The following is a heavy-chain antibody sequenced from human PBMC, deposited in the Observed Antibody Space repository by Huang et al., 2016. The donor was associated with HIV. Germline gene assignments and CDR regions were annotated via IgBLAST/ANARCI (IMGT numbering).Heavy chain of an antibody. D-gene: IGHD2-15*01. Sequence: QVQLVESGAELKKPGASVRVSCKVSGYTVSELSLHWVRTAPEKGLEWMGGFDPEEGETTNAQRLQGRVTMTEDTSTEAAYMELSRLRPEDTAVYYCATSTPDVGAGVLRSAFDIWGQGTMVTVSS. CDR3: ATSTPDVGAGVLRSAFDI. V-gene: IGHV1-24*01. CDR2: FDPEEGET. CDR1: GYTVSELS. J-gene: IGHJ3*02.